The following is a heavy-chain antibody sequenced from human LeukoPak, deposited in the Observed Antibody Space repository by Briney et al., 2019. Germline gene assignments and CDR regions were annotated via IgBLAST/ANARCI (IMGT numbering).Heavy chain of an antibody. V-gene: IGHV4-59*12. J-gene: IGHJ5*02. CDR1: GASISGDY. Sequence: PSETLSPTCSVSGASISGDYWSWIRQPPGKSLEWIGYIYHSGRTTYNPSLESRVSIEVDKPKNQFSLRLNSVTAADTAVYYCAKSVVVLMRIDAWGQGIVVTVSA. D-gene: IGHD2-15*01. CDR3: AKSVVVLMRIDA. CDR2: IYHSGRT.